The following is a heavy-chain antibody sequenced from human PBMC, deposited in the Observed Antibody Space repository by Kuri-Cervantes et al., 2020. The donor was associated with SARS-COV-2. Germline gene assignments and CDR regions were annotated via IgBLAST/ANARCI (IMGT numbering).Heavy chain of an antibody. CDR3: ARAVTETYCSSTSCYLYYYYYYYMDV. CDR1: GGSFSGYC. D-gene: IGHD2-2*01. V-gene: IGHV4-34*01. CDR2: INHSGST. Sequence: GSLRLSCAVYGGSFSGYCWSWIRQPPGKGLEWIGEINHSGSTNYNPSLKSRVTISVDTSKNQFSLKLSSVTAADTAVYYCARAVTETYCSSTSCYLYYYYYYYMDVWGKGTTVTVSS. J-gene: IGHJ6*03.